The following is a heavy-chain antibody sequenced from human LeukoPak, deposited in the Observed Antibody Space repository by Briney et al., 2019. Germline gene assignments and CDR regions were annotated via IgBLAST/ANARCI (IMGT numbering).Heavy chain of an antibody. J-gene: IGHJ5*02. V-gene: IGHV5-10-1*01. CDR1: GYSFTSYW. CDR3: ARQRDNGWFDP. D-gene: IGHD2-8*01. CDR2: IDPTDSNT. Sequence: ESLKSSCKGSGYSFTSYWINWVRQMPGKGLEWMGSIDPTDSNTNYSPSFQGHVTISVDKSITTAYIQWTSLKASDTAMYYCARQRDNGWFDPWGQGTLVIVSS.